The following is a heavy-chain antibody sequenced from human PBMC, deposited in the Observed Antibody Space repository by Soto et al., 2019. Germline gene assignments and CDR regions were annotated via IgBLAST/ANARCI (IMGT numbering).Heavy chain of an antibody. J-gene: IGHJ4*02. CDR3: AKVLTMVRGNDYFDY. D-gene: IGHD3-10*01. CDR1: GFTFSSYA. Sequence: GGSLRLSCAASGFTFSSYAMSWVRQAPGKGLEWVSAISGSGGSTYYADSVKGRFTISRDNSKNTLNLQMNSLRAEDTAVYYCAKVLTMVRGNDYFDYWGQGTLVTVSS. V-gene: IGHV3-23*01. CDR2: ISGSGGST.